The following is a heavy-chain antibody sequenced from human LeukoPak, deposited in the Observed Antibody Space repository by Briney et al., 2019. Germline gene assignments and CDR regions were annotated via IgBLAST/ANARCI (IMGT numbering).Heavy chain of an antibody. CDR2: MKYDGIEK. D-gene: IGHD6-13*01. CDR3: ARDIEAAGLFLDY. J-gene: IGHJ4*02. Sequence: GGSLRLSCAASGFTLSSYWMSWVRPAPGKGLEWVDNMKYDGIEKYYVDSGKGRFTISRDNAKISLYLQMNSLRAEDTAVYYCARDIEAAGLFLDYWGQGTLVTVSS. V-gene: IGHV3-7*01. CDR1: GFTLSSYW.